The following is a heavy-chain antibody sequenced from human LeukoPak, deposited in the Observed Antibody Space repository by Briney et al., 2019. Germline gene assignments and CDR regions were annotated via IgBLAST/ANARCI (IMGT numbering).Heavy chain of an antibody. CDR2: ISWNSGSI. Sequence: GGSLRLSCAASGFTFDDYAMHWVRQAPGKGLEWVSGISWNSGSIAYADSVKGRFTIYRDNAKNSLYLQMNSLRAEDMALYYCAKGYCSSTSCSEDYWGQGTLVTVSS. J-gene: IGHJ4*02. CDR1: GFTFDDYA. CDR3: AKGYCSSTSCSEDY. D-gene: IGHD2-2*01. V-gene: IGHV3-9*03.